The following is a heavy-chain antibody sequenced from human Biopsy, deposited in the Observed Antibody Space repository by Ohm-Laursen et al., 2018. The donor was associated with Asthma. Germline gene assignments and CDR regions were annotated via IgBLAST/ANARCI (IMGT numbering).Heavy chain of an antibody. CDR1: GYTFISYA. J-gene: IGHJ3*01. V-gene: IGHV1-3*01. Sequence: ASVKVSCKASGYTFISYAIHWVRQAPGQRLEWMGWINAGNGNTKYSQKFQGRVTITRDTSASTAYMELSSLRSEDTAMYYCARTYYDFLTEQVNDAFALWGQGTMVTVSS. CDR2: INAGNGNT. D-gene: IGHD3-9*01. CDR3: ARTYYDFLTEQVNDAFAL.